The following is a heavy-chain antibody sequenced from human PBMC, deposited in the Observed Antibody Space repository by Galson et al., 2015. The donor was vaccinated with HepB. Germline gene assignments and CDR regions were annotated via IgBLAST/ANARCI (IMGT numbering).Heavy chain of an antibody. CDR2: INSDGSST. CDR1: GFTFSSYW. D-gene: IGHD5-18*01. Sequence: SLRLSCAASGFTFSSYWMHWVRQAPGKGLVWVSRINSDGSSTSYADSVKGRFTISRDNAKNALYLQMNSLRAEDTAVYYCARAGNSYGPGAFDIWGQGTMVTVSS. CDR3: ARAGNSYGPGAFDI. J-gene: IGHJ3*02. V-gene: IGHV3-74*01.